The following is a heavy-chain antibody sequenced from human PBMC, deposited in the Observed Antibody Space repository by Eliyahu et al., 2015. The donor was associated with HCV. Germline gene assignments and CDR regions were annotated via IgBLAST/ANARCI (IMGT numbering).Heavy chain of an antibody. D-gene: IGHD6-19*01. Sequence: QVQLVESGGGVVQPGRSLRLSCAASGFTSSTYGMHWVRQAPGEGLEWVAVIWYDGSNKYYADSVKGRFTISRDNSKNTVYLQMNSLRAEDTAMFYCARGNAHNSGCFDSWGQGTLVTVSS. V-gene: IGHV3-33*08. J-gene: IGHJ5*01. CDR2: IWYDGSNK. CDR3: ARGNAHNSGCFDS. CDR1: GFTSSTYG.